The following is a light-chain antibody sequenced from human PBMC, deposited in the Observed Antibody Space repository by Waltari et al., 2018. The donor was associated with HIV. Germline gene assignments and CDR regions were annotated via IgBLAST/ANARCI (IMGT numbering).Light chain of an antibody. CDR2: DDS. CDR1: NIETKS. J-gene: IGLJ3*02. CDR3: QVWDSSSDHWV. V-gene: IGLV3-21*03. Sequence: SYVLTQPPSVSVAPGKTARISCGGNNIETKSVYWYHQKPGQAPVLVVYDDSDRHSGIPERFSVSNSGNTATLTISRVEAGDEADYYCQVWDSSSDHWVFGGGTKLTVL.